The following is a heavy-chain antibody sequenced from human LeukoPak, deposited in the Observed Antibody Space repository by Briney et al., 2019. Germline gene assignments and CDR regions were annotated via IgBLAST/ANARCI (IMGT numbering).Heavy chain of an antibody. CDR3: ARQHDSYYYYYIDA. CDR1: GYSISNGYY. V-gene: IGHV4-38-2*01. CDR2: LYHSDSA. Sequence: PSETLSLTCAVSGYSISNGYYWVWIRQPLGRGLEWIGSLYHSDSAYYNTSLRSRVSMSVDTSKNQFSLTLSFVTAADTAVYYCARQHDSYYYYYIDAWGSGTTVTVSS. J-gene: IGHJ6*03.